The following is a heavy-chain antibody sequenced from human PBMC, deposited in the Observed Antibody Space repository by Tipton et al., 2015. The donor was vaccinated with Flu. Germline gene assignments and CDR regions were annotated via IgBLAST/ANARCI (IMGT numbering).Heavy chain of an antibody. CDR1: DYSIVSDYY. Sequence: TLSLTCSVSDYSIVSDYYLGWIRQTPGKGLEWIGNIYPTGSTSYNPSLRGRVTILVDRSKNQFSLKLSSVTAADTAVYYCARLLGRGGFDAFDIWGHGTMVIVSS. D-gene: IGHD4-23*01. CDR3: ARLLGRGGFDAFDI. V-gene: IGHV4-38-2*01. CDR2: IYPTGST. J-gene: IGHJ3*02.